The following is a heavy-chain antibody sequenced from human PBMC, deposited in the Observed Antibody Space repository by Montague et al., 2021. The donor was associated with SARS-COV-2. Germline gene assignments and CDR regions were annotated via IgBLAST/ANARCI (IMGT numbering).Heavy chain of an antibody. CDR1: GFSRNTSGEG. D-gene: IGHD4-17*01. CDR2: IYWDDDK. CDR3: ARYGDYGSWFDP. J-gene: IGHJ5*02. Sequence: PALVKPTQTLTLTCTFSGFSRNTSGEGVGWVRQPPGKALDWLALIYWDDDKRYSPSLKSRSTISKDTTKNEVVLTVANMDPVDTASYYCARYGDYGSWFDPWGQGTLVTVSS. V-gene: IGHV2-5*02.